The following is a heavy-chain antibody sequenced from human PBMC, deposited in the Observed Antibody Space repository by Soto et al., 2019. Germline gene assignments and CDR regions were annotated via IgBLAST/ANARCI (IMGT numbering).Heavy chain of an antibody. J-gene: IGHJ5*02. CDR2: IIPIFGTA. CDR3: SRITMVRGVTHNWFDP. Sequence: QVQLVQSGAEVKKPGSSVKVSCKASGGTFSSYAISWVRQAPGQGLEWMGGIIPIFGTANYAQKFQGRVTITADESTSTAYMELSRLRAEDTAVYYCSRITMVRGVTHNWFDPWGQGTLVTVSS. V-gene: IGHV1-69*01. CDR1: GGTFSSYA. D-gene: IGHD3-10*01.